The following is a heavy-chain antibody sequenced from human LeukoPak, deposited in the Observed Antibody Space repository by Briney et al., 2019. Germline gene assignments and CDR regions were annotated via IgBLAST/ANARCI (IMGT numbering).Heavy chain of an antibody. J-gene: IGHJ6*03. CDR1: GGSFSGYY. CDR3: ASSNYLTYYYYMDV. V-gene: IGHV4-34*01. Sequence: SETLSLTCAVYGGSFSGYYWSWIRQPPGKGLEWIGEINHSGSTNYNPSLKSRVTISVDTSKNQFSLKLSSVTAADTAVYYCASSNYLTYYYYMDVWGKGTTVTVSS. D-gene: IGHD4-11*01. CDR2: INHSGST.